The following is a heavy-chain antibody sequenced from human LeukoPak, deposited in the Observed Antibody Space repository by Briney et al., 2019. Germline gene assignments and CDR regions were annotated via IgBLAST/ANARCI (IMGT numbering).Heavy chain of an antibody. V-gene: IGHV4-59*02. J-gene: IGHJ4*02. CDR3: ARSYGYLDY. D-gene: IGHD3-10*01. CDR2: IYYTGST. CDR1: GGSVSSLY. Sequence: SETLSLTCNVSGGSVSSLYWSWFRQSPGEGLEWIGHIYYTGSTNYSPILKGRVTISLDTSKNQFSLRLSSVTAADTAVYYCARSYGYLDYWGQGALVTVSS.